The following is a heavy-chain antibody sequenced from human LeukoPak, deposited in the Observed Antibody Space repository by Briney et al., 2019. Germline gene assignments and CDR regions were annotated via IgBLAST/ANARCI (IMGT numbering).Heavy chain of an antibody. Sequence: GGSLRLSCAASGFTFSSYAMSWVRQAPGKGLEWVSAISGSGGSTYYADSVKGRFTISRDNSKNTLYLQMSSLRAEDTAVYYCAKVAAGFFHYYYGMDVWGQGATVTVSS. CDR1: GFTFSSYA. CDR3: AKVAAGFFHYYYGMDV. V-gene: IGHV3-23*01. CDR2: ISGSGGST. J-gene: IGHJ6*02. D-gene: IGHD2-15*01.